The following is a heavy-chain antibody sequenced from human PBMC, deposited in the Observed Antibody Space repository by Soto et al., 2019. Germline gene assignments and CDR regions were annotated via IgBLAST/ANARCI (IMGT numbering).Heavy chain of an antibody. V-gene: IGHV1-2*02. CDR1: GYVFTGYY. J-gene: IGHJ4*02. D-gene: IGHD3-22*01. Sequence: ASVKVSCKTSGYVFTGYYLHWVRQAPGQGLEWMVWINCRSGGTTYTQKFQGRVTLTMDTSTSTAYMELSSLISDDTALYYCMRGASARDSSGYPYYFDPWGQGTLVTVSS. CDR2: INCRSGGT. CDR3: MRGASARDSSGYPYYFDP.